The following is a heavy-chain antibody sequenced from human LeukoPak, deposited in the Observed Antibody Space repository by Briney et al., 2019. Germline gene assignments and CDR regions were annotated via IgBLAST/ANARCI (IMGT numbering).Heavy chain of an antibody. D-gene: IGHD3-3*01. J-gene: IGHJ4*02. Sequence: ASVKVSCKASGYTFTSYGISWVRQAPGQGLEWMGWISAYNGNTNYAQKLQGRVTMTTDTSTSTAYMELRSLRSDDTAVYYCAREVTIFGVVMTSSYYFDYWGQGTLVTASS. CDR3: AREVTIFGVVMTSSYYFDY. CDR2: ISAYNGNT. CDR1: GYTFTSYG. V-gene: IGHV1-18*01.